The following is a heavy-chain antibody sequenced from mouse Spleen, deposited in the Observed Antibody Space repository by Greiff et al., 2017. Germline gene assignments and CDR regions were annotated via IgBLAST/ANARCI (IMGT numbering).Heavy chain of an antibody. CDR1: GFTFSSFG. J-gene: IGHJ2*01. D-gene: IGHD1-1*02. CDR3: ARRDGRFPFDY. CDR2: ISSGSSTI. V-gene: IGHV5-17*02. Sequence: EVQRVESGGGLVQPGGSRKLSCAASGFTFSSFGMHWVRQAPEKGLEWVAYISSGSSTIYYADTVKGRFTISRDNPKNTLFLQMTSLRSEDTAMYYCARRDGRFPFDYWGQGTTLTVSS.